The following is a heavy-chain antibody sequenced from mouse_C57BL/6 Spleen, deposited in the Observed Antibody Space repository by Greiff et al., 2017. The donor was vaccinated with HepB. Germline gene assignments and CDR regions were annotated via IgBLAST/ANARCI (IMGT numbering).Heavy chain of an antibody. J-gene: IGHJ2*01. CDR2: ISYDGSN. CDR3: ARAYDRYYFDY. D-gene: IGHD2-14*01. Sequence: EVQLQQSGPGLVKPSQSLSLTCSVTGYSITSGYYWNWIRQFPGNKLEWMGYISYDGSNNYNPSLKNRISITRDTSKNQFFLKLNSVTTEDTATYYCARAYDRYYFDYWGQGTTLTVSS. V-gene: IGHV3-6*01. CDR1: GYSITSGYY.